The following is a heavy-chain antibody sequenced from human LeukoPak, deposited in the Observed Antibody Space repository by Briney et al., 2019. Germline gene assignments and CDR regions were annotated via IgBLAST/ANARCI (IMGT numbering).Heavy chain of an antibody. D-gene: IGHD6-13*01. CDR3: VRDPSYGSSWYYYMDV. Sequence: GGSLRLSCAASEFTFVRYAMNWVRQAPGKGLEWVSYISSSSFKIGYADSVKGRFTISRDNSKNSLYLQMDSLRVEDTAVYYCVRDPSYGSSWYYYMDVWGKGTTITVSS. CDR1: EFTFVRYA. CDR2: ISSSSFKI. V-gene: IGHV3-48*04. J-gene: IGHJ6*03.